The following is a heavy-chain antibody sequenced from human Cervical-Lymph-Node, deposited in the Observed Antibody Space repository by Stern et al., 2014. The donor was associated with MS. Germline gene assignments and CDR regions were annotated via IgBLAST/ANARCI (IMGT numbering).Heavy chain of an antibody. D-gene: IGHD6-19*01. J-gene: IGHJ4*02. CDR2: IIPILVTP. V-gene: IGHV1-69*01. Sequence: QMQLVQSGAEVKKPGSSVKVSCKSSGDPSKNDPISWVRQAPGQGLEWMGGIIPILVTPNYAQKFQGRVTITADGYTGTVYMEISSLRSEDTAVYYCARQDAVAGLDYWGQGTLVTVSS. CDR3: ARQDAVAGLDY. CDR1: GDPSKNDP.